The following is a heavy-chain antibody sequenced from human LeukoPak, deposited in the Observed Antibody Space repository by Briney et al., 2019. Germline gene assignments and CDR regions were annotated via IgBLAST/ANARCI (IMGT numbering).Heavy chain of an antibody. J-gene: IGHJ4*02. Sequence: TGASLRLSCAASGFTFSSYAMSWVRQAPGKGLEWVSAFSGSGGSTYYADSVKGRFTISRDNSKNTLYLQMNSLRAEDTAVYYCASGRYCSSTSCRDYWGQGTLVTVSS. V-gene: IGHV3-23*01. D-gene: IGHD2-2*01. CDR2: FSGSGGST. CDR1: GFTFSSYA. CDR3: ASGRYCSSTSCRDY.